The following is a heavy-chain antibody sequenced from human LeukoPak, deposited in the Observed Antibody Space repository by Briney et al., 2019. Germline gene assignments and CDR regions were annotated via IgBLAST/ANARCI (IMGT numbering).Heavy chain of an antibody. CDR3: ARDYSRYFDF. V-gene: IGHV1-2*02. CDR1: GYTFTSYG. CDR2: INPNSGGT. Sequence: ASVKVSCKASGYTFTSYGIYWVRQAPGQGLEWMGWINPNSGGTNYTQKFQGRVTMTRDTSISTAYMELSRLRSDDTAVYYCARDYSRYFDFWGQGTLVTVSS. J-gene: IGHJ4*02. D-gene: IGHD4-11*01.